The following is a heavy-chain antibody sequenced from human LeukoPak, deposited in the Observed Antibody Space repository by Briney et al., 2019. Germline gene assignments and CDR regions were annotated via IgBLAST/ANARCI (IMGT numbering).Heavy chain of an antibody. Sequence: SETLSLTCTVSGYSISSGYYWGWIRQPPGKGLEWIGSIYHSGSTYYNPSLKSRVTISVDTSKNQFSLKLNSVTAADTAVYYCARKDLLDPWGQGTLVTVSS. D-gene: IGHD2-15*01. CDR1: GYSISSGYY. CDR2: IYHSGST. CDR3: ARKDLLDP. V-gene: IGHV4-38-2*02. J-gene: IGHJ5*02.